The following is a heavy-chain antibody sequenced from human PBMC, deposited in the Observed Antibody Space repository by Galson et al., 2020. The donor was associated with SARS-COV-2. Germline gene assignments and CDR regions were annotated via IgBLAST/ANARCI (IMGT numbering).Heavy chain of an antibody. CDR1: GFSHSHSGKC. V-gene: IGHV2-70*11. J-gene: IGHJ4*02. CDR2: IDWDDDK. CDR3: ARRGYYGSGSYSYYFDY. D-gene: IGHD3-10*01. Sequence: ESGPTLVKPTQTLTLTCTFSGFSHSHSGKCVSWIRQPPGKALEWLARIDWDDDKYYSTSLKTRLTISKDTSKNQVVLTMTNMDPVDTVTYYCARRGYYGSGSYSYYFDYGGQGTLVTVSS.